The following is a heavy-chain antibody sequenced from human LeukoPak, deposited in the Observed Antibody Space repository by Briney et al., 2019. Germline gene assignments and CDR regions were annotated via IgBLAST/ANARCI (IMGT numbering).Heavy chain of an antibody. CDR1: GFTFSDYY. D-gene: IGHD2-15*01. CDR3: ARDSHYSGKSRGAFDI. J-gene: IGHJ3*02. CDR2: ISSSGSTI. Sequence: GGSLRLSCAASGFTFSDYYMSWIRQAPGKGLEWVSYISSSGSTIYYADSVKGRFTISRDNAKNSLYLQMNSLRAEDTAVYYCARDSHYSGKSRGAFDIWGQGTMVTVSS. V-gene: IGHV3-11*04.